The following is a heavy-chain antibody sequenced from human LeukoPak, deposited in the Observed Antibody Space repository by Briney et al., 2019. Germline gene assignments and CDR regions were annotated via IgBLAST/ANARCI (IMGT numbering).Heavy chain of an antibody. V-gene: IGHV3-48*03. CDR3: AREVDTAMVPSIGDDY. D-gene: IGHD5-18*01. CDR2: ISSSSSYT. J-gene: IGHJ4*02. CDR1: GFTFSSYE. Sequence: QSGGSLRLSCAASGFTFSSYEMNWVRQAPGKGLEWVSYISSSSSYTNYADSVKGRFTISRDNAKNSLYLQMNSLRAEDTAVYYCAREVDTAMVPSIGDDYWGQGTLVTVSS.